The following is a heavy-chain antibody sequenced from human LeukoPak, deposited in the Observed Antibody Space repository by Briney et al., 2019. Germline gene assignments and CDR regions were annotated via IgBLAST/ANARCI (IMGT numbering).Heavy chain of an antibody. CDR3: ARGFSTMVRGVIIARAFDI. J-gene: IGHJ3*02. Sequence: SETLSLTCTVSGGSISSSSYYWGWIRQPPGKGLEWIGSIYYSGSTYYNPSLKSRVTISVDTSKNQFSLKLSSVTAADTAVYYCARGFSTMVRGVIIARAFDIWGQGTMVTVSS. V-gene: IGHV4-39*07. CDR1: GGSISSSSYY. CDR2: IYYSGST. D-gene: IGHD3-10*01.